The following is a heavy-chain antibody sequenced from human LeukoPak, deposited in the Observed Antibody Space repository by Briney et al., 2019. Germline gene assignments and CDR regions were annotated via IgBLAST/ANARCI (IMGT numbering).Heavy chain of an antibody. CDR3: ARAGRNYDILSGYSPYYFDY. Sequence: GGSLRLSCAASGFTFSSYAMSWVRQAPGKGLEWVSAISGSGGSTYYADSVKGRFTISRDNSKNTLYLQMNSLRAEDTAVYSCARAGRNYDILSGYSPYYFDYWGQGTLVTVSS. CDR1: GFTFSSYA. CDR2: ISGSGGST. D-gene: IGHD3-9*01. V-gene: IGHV3-23*01. J-gene: IGHJ4*02.